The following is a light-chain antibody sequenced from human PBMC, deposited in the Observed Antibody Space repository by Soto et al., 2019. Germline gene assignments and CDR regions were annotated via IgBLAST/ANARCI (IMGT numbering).Light chain of an antibody. CDR2: LNN. Sequence: QSVLTQPPSVSGAPGQRVTISCTGSSSNIGAGYDVHWYQQIPGTAPKLLIYLNNNRPSGVPVRLSGSKSGTSASLAITGLQAEDEADYYCQSYDSSLSAWVFGGGTKLTVL. CDR3: QSYDSSLSAWV. V-gene: IGLV1-40*01. CDR1: SSNIGAGYD. J-gene: IGLJ3*02.